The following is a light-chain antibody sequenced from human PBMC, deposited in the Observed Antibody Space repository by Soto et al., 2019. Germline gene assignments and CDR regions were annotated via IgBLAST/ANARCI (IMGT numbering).Light chain of an antibody. CDR1: QSITNW. CDR3: QQYNSYSLDT. V-gene: IGKV1-5*01. CDR2: DAS. J-gene: IGKJ2*01. Sequence: DIQMTQSPSTLSASVGDRVTITCRASQSITNWLAWYQQKPGKAPKLLIFDASTLESGVPSRFSGSGSGTEFTLTISNLQPDGFATYYCQQYNSYSLDTFGQGTKLEIK.